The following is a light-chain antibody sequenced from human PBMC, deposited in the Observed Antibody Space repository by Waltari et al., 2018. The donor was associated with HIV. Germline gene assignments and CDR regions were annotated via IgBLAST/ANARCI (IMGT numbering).Light chain of an antibody. CDR3: CSYAGGNTLV. Sequence: QSALTQPASVSGSPGQSITISCTGTSSDVGSYNLFSWYQQHPGKAPKLMIYEVTKRPSGVSNHVSASKSGNTASLTISGLQAEDEADYYCCSYAGGNTLVFGGGTKLTVL. V-gene: IGLV2-23*02. CDR2: EVT. J-gene: IGLJ2*01. CDR1: SSDVGSYNL.